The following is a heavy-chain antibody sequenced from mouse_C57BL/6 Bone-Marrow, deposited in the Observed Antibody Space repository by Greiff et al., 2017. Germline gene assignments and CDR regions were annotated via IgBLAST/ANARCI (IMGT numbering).Heavy chain of an antibody. D-gene: IGHD1-1*01. Sequence: QVQLQQPGAELVMPGASVKLSCKASGYTFTSYWMHWVKQRPGQGLEWIGEIDPSDSYTNYNQKFKGKSTLTVDQSSSTAYMQLSSLTSEDSAVYYCARRGGSSFDYWGQGTTLTVSS. CDR2: IDPSDSYT. V-gene: IGHV1-69*01. CDR1: GYTFTSYW. J-gene: IGHJ2*01. CDR3: ARRGGSSFDY.